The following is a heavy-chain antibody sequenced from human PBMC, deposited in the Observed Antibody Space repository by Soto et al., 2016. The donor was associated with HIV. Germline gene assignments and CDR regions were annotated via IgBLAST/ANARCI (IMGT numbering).Heavy chain of an antibody. V-gene: IGHV3-21*01. D-gene: IGHD2-2*01. CDR1: GFTFSSYS. CDR3: AKDRYDNNVFLHPYYFDY. CDR2: ISSSSTYI. J-gene: IGHJ4*02. Sequence: EVQLVESGGGLVKPGGSLRLSCAASGFTFSSYSMNWVRQAPGKGLEWVSSISSSSTYIYYADSVKGRFTISRDNAKNSLYLQMNSLRAEDTAVYFCAKDRYDNNVFLHPYYFDYWGQGTLVTVSS.